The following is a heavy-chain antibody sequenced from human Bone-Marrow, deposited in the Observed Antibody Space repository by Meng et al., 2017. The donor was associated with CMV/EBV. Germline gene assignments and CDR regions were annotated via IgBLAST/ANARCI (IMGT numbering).Heavy chain of an antibody. J-gene: IGHJ6*02. CDR3: AKGERQFCSSFNCHYQYYDMDV. CDR1: GFTFSSYE. Sequence: GESLKISCAASGFTFSSYEMNWVRQAPGKGLEWVSYISSSGSTIYYADSVKGRFTISRDNSKSTLYLHMNRLRPEDTAVYYCAKGERQFCSSFNCHYQYYDMDVWGQGTTVTVSS. D-gene: IGHD3-16*01. V-gene: IGHV3-48*03. CDR2: ISSSGSTI.